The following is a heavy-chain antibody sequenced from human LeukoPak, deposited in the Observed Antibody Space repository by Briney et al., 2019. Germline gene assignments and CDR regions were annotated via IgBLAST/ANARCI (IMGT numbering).Heavy chain of an antibody. CDR3: ARANIRDGYNGLLHNYYYYGMDV. J-gene: IGHJ6*02. V-gene: IGHV1-69*01. CDR1: GGTFSSYA. D-gene: IGHD5-24*01. Sequence: SVKVSCKASGGTFSSYAISWVRQAPGQGLEWMGGLIPIFGTANYAQKFQGRVTITADESTSTAYMELSSLRSEDTAVYYCARANIRDGYNGLLHNYYYYGMDVWGQGTTVTVSS. CDR2: LIPIFGTA.